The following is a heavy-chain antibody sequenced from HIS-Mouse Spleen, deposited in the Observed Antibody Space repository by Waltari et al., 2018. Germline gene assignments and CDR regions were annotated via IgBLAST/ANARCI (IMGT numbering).Heavy chain of an antibody. CDR1: GYTFTSYD. J-gene: IGHJ4*02. D-gene: IGHD4-4*01. CDR2: MNPNRGNT. V-gene: IGHV1-8*01. CDR3: ARGHDYSNYFDY. Sequence: QVQLVQSGAEVKKPGASVKVSCKASGYTFTSYDINWVRQANGQGLEWMGWMNPNRGNTGDAQKFQGRVTMTRNTSISTAYMELSSLRSEDTAVYYCARGHDYSNYFDYWGQGTLVTVSS.